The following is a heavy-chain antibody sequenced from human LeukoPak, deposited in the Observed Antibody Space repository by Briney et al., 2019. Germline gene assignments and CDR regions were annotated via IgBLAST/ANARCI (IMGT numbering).Heavy chain of an antibody. CDR1: GGTFSSYA. V-gene: IGHV1-18*01. CDR2: ISAYNGNT. J-gene: IGHJ3*02. Sequence: ASVKVSCKASGGTFSSYATSWVRQAPGQGLEWMGWISAYNGNTNYAQKLQGRVTMTTDTSTSTAYMELRSPRSDDTAVYYCARDSGLLWFGEQTAFDIWGQGTMVTVSS. CDR3: ARDSGLLWFGEQTAFDI. D-gene: IGHD3-10*01.